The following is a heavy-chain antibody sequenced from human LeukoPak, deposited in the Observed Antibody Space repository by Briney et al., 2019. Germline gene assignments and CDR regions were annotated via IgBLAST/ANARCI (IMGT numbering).Heavy chain of an antibody. Sequence: AGGSLRLSCAASGFTLSSYAMNWVRQAPGKGLEWVSAISGSGGSAYYADSVRGRFTISRDNSKNTLYLQMNRLRAEDTAVYYCAKEDARREAVAGTEWFAPWAQETRVTVPS. CDR3: AKEDARREAVAGTEWFAP. CDR1: GFTLSSYA. J-gene: IGHJ5*02. D-gene: IGHD6-19*01. V-gene: IGHV3-23*01. CDR2: ISGSGGSA.